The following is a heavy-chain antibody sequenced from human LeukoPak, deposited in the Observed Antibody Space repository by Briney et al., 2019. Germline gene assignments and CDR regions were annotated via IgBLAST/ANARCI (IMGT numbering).Heavy chain of an antibody. J-gene: IGHJ4*02. CDR3: ARGFSYGYSDY. V-gene: IGHV3-74*03. D-gene: IGHD5-18*01. Sequence: GGSLRLSCAASGFSFRNYWMYWVRQAQGKGLVWVSRISSDGSSTKYEDSVKGRFTISRDTATNTLYLQMSSLRAEDTAVYYCARGFSYGYSDYWGQGTLATVSS. CDR2: ISSDGSST. CDR1: GFSFRNYW.